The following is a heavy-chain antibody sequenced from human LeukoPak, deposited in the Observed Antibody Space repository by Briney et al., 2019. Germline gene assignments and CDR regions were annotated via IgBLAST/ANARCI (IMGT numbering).Heavy chain of an antibody. CDR3: ARDAEFYYYDSSGYRPRGVYFDY. V-gene: IGHV4-4*07. J-gene: IGHJ4*02. CDR1: GVSISSYY. CDR2: IYTSGST. Sequence: SETLSLTCTVSGVSISSYYWSWLRQPAGKGLEWIGRIYTSGSTNYNPSLKSRLTISVDKSKNQFSLKLSSVTAADTAVYYCARDAEFYYYDSSGYRPRGVYFDYWGQGTLVTVSS. D-gene: IGHD3-22*01.